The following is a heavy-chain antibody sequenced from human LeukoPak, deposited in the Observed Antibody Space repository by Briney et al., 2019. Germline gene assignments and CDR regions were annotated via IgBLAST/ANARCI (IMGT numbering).Heavy chain of an antibody. Sequence: ASVMVSCKASGSTFTSYGISGVRQAPGQGLGLIGWNNAYNGNTNYAQKLQGRVTMATDTSTSTAYLSGLSLKSDDAAVYSCARVGGGSCWDYWGQGTLVTVSS. CDR2: NNAYNGNT. D-gene: IGHD2-15*01. CDR3: ARVGGGSCWDY. CDR1: GSTFTSYG. V-gene: IGHV1-18*01. J-gene: IGHJ4*02.